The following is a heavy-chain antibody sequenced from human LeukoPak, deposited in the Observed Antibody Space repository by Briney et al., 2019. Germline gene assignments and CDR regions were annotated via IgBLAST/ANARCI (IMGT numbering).Heavy chain of an antibody. Sequence: AGGSLRLSCAASGFTFDDYGMSWVRQAPGKGLEWVSGINWNGGSTGYADSVKGRFTISRDNAKNPLYLQMNSLRAEDTAIYYCVRAVPAAILGAFDIWGQGTMVTVSS. CDR3: VRAVPAAILGAFDI. CDR1: GFTFDDYG. V-gene: IGHV3-20*04. J-gene: IGHJ3*02. CDR2: INWNGGST. D-gene: IGHD2-2*02.